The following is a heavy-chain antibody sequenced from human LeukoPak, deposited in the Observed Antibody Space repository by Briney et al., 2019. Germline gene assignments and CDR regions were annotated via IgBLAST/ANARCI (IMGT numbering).Heavy chain of an antibody. V-gene: IGHV3-7*01. J-gene: IGHJ5*02. CDR2: IKQDGREK. Sequence: PGGSLRRSCAASGFTFSSYWRRWVSQVPGKGLAGVAKIKQDGREKFYGDSVMGRFTITKDNAKNSMYLQMNSLRAEDTAVYYCARAYYNDSSGYYGPSWFEPWGQGTLVTVSS. CDR1: GFTFSSYW. CDR3: ARAYYNDSSGYYGPSWFEP. D-gene: IGHD3-22*01.